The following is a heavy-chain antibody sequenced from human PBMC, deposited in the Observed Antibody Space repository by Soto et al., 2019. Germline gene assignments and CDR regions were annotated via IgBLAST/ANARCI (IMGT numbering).Heavy chain of an antibody. CDR3: ARDFGYSSSWYQHQYYGMDV. J-gene: IGHJ6*02. Sequence: GGSLRLSCAASGFTFSSYAMHWVRQAPGKGLEWVAVISYDGSNKYYADSVKGRFTISRDNSKNTLYLQMNSLRAEDTAVYYCARDFGYSSSWYQHQYYGMDVWGQGTTVTVSS. V-gene: IGHV3-30-3*01. CDR2: ISYDGSNK. D-gene: IGHD6-13*01. CDR1: GFTFSSYA.